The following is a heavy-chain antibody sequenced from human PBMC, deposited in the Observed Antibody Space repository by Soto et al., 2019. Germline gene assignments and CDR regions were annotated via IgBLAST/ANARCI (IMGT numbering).Heavy chain of an antibody. CDR1: GGSISSSNW. CDR3: ARVRQGCSSTSCYFDP. V-gene: IGHV4-4*02. Sequence: SETLSLTCAVSGGSISSSNWWNWVRQPPGKGLEWMGEIRHSGSTNYNPSLKSRVTISVDKSKNQFSLKLNSVTAADTAVYYCARVRQGCSSTSCYFDPWGQGTLVTVSS. CDR2: IRHSGST. J-gene: IGHJ5*02. D-gene: IGHD2-2*01.